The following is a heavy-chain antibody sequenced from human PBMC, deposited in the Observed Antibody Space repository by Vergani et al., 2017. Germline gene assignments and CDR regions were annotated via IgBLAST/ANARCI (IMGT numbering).Heavy chain of an antibody. Sequence: EVQLVQSGAEVKKPGESLKISCKGSGYSFTSYWIGWVRQMPGKGLEWMGIIYPGDSDTRYSPSFQGKVTISADKAISTAYLQWSSLKASDTAMYYCGRPREVDPYYMDVWGKGTTVTVSS. V-gene: IGHV5-51*01. CDR2: IYPGDSDT. CDR1: GYSFTSYW. J-gene: IGHJ6*03. CDR3: GRPREVDPYYMDV.